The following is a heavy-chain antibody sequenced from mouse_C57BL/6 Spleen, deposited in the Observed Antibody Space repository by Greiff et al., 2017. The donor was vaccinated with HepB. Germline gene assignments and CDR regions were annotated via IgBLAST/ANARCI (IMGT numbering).Heavy chain of an antibody. J-gene: IGHJ2*01. Sequence: EVKLMESGPGLVKPSQSLSLTCSVTGYSITSGYYWNWIRQFPGNKLEWMGYISYDGSNNYNPSLKNRISITRDTSKNQFFLKLNSVTTEDTATYYCARGNYGSSHWGQGTTLTVSS. CDR1: GYSITSGYY. D-gene: IGHD1-1*01. CDR2: ISYDGSN. V-gene: IGHV3-6*01. CDR3: ARGNYGSSH.